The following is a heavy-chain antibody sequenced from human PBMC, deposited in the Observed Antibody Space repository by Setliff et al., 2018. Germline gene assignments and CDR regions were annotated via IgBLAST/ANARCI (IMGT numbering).Heavy chain of an antibody. CDR1: GYTFRQSI. D-gene: IGHD3-3*01. J-gene: IGHJ5*02. CDR2: IGVYSGNT. CDR3: MRLVRFCSRTVCQRTSGDEA. Sequence: AASVKVSCKASGYTFRQSIVSWVRQAPGQGLEWLGWIGVYSGNTYSAQRFQGRVSLTTDESTNTAYLELRGLRSDDTAVYYCMRLVRFCSRTVCQRTSGDEAWGQGTLVTVS. V-gene: IGHV1-18*01.